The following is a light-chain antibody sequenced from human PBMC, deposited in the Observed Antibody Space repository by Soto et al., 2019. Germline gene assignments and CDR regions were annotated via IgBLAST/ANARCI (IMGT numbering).Light chain of an antibody. CDR3: SSYAASNHFAVV. Sequence: QSALTQPPSASGSPGQSVTISCTGTSSDVGGYNYVSWYQQYPGRAPKLMIYEVTKRPSGVPARFSGSKSGNTASLTVSGLPAADEADYYCSSYAASNHFAVVFGGGTKLTVL. V-gene: IGLV2-8*01. CDR1: SSDVGGYNY. J-gene: IGLJ3*02. CDR2: EVT.